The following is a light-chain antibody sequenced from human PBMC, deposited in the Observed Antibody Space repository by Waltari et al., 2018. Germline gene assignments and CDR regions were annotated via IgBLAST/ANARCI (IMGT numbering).Light chain of an antibody. CDR2: ENT. V-gene: IGLV1-51*02. Sequence: QSVLTQPPSVSAAPGQRVTISCSGGRSNVGNNYASWYRQFPGTAPKLLIYENTERPSGIPGRFSGSKSGTSATLDITGLQAGDEADYYCGTWDSSLSGAVFGGGTHLTVL. CDR1: RSNVGNNY. J-gene: IGLJ7*01. CDR3: GTWDSSLSGAV.